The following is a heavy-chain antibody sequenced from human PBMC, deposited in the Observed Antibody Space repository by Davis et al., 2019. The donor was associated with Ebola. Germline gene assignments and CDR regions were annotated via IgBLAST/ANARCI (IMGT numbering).Heavy chain of an antibody. CDR2: IWYDGSNK. V-gene: IGHV3-33*01. D-gene: IGHD5-18*01. CDR1: GFTFSSYG. Sequence: GESLKISCAASGFTFSSYGMHWVRQAPGKGLEWVAVIWYDGSNKYYADSVKGRFTISRDNSKNTLYLQMNSLRAEDTAVYYCARISSYGDFDYWGQGTLVTVSS. J-gene: IGHJ4*02. CDR3: ARISSYGDFDY.